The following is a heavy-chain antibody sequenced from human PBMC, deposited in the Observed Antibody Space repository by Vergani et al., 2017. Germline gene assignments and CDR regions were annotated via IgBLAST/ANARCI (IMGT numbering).Heavy chain of an antibody. J-gene: IGHJ4*02. CDR2: ISGSGCST. CDR1: GFTFSSYA. V-gene: IGHV3-23*01. Sequence: EVQLLESGGGLVQPGGSLRLSCAASGFTFSSYAMSWVRQAPGKVLEWVSAISGSGCSTSYEDSVKGRFPISRDNSKNTLYLQMNSLRAEDTAVYYCAKLDTGFDYWGQGTLVTVSS. CDR3: AKLDTGFDY. D-gene: IGHD5-18*01.